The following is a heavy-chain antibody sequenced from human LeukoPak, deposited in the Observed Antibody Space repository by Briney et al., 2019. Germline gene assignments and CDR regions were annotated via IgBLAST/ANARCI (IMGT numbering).Heavy chain of an antibody. D-gene: IGHD6-6*01. J-gene: IGHJ5*02. Sequence: PSETLSLTCTVPGGSISSYYWSWIRQPPGKGLEWIGYIYYSGSTNYNPSLKSRVTISVDTSNNQFSLKLSSVTAADTAVYYCARDLEARQYSSLEPIWPRWFDPWGQGTLVTVSS. CDR2: IYYSGST. V-gene: IGHV4-59*01. CDR1: GGSISSYY. CDR3: ARDLEARQYSSLEPIWPRWFDP.